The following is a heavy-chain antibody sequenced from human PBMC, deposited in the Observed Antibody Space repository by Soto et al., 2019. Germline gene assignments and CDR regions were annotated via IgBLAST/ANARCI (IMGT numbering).Heavy chain of an antibody. V-gene: IGHV1-3*01. D-gene: IGHD2-15*01. CDR1: GYTFTRYT. CDR2: INPDNGNT. Sequence: PGGSLRLSCAASGYTFTRYTMNWVRQAPGQRLEWMGWINPDNGNTKSSQKFQDRVIITRDTSASTAYMDLSSLRSEDTAVYYCARGIATGQLDPWGQGTLVTVSS. J-gene: IGHJ5*02. CDR3: ARGIATGQLDP.